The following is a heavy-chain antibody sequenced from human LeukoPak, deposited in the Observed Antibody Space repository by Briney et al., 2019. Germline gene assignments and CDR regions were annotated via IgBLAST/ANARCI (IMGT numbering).Heavy chain of an antibody. D-gene: IGHD3-9*01. CDR3: VKGRYEILTGYYDAFDI. Sequence: GGSLRPSCSASGFTFSSYALQWVRQAPGKGLKYVSAISTDGHSTYYADSVKGRFTISRDNSKNTLYLQMSSLRAEDTAVYYCVKGRYEILTGYYDAFDIWGQGTMVTVSS. CDR2: ISTDGHST. CDR1: GFTFSSYA. V-gene: IGHV3-64D*06. J-gene: IGHJ3*02.